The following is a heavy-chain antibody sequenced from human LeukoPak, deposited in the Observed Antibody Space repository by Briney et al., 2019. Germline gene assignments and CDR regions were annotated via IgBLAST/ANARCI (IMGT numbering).Heavy chain of an antibody. CDR3: VSDLCGGDDQ. V-gene: IGHV3-74*01. J-gene: IGHJ5*02. Sequence: GGSLRLSCAASGFTFNSYWMHWVRQAPGKGLVWVSRIDEDGKTIDYADSVKGRFTISRANAKATLYLQMRSLREEDTAVYYCVSDLCGGDDQWGRGTLVTVSS. CDR1: GFTFNSYW. CDR2: IDEDGKTI. D-gene: IGHD3-3*01.